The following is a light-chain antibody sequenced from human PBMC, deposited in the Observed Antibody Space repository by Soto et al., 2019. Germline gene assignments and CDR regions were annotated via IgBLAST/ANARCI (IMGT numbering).Light chain of an antibody. J-gene: IGKJ4*01. CDR3: YQFGKAPLT. V-gene: IGKV3-20*01. CDR2: DAS. CDR1: QSVSNNY. Sequence: EIVLTQSPDILSLSPGERATLSCRASQSVSNNYLVWFQQKPGQAPRLVIYDASTRATGIPDRFSGSGSGTDFTLTISGLEPEDFAVYYCYQFGKAPLTFGGGTKVEIK.